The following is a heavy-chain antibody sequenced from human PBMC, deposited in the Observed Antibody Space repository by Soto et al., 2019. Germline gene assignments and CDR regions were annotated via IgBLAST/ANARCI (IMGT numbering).Heavy chain of an antibody. V-gene: IGHV3-7*03. D-gene: IGHD2-15*01. CDR3: ARERSYCSGGSCPHYYYFDY. CDR1: GFTFSSYW. Sequence: GSLRLSFVVSGFTFSSYWMSWVRQAPGKGLEWVANIKQDGSEKYYVDSVKGRFTISRDNAKNSLYLQMNSLRAEDTAVYYCARERSYCSGGSCPHYYYFDYWGRGTLVTV. J-gene: IGHJ4*01. CDR2: IKQDGSEK.